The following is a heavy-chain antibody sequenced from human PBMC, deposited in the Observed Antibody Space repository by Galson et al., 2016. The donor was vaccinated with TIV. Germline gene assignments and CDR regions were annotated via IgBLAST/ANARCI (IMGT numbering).Heavy chain of an antibody. CDR3: AKVPSSGFSYYFGFDV. D-gene: IGHD3-22*01. J-gene: IGHJ6*02. CDR2: ISGGGGTT. V-gene: IGHV3-23*01. CDR1: GFTFSSYA. Sequence: LSCAASGFTFSSYAMTWVRQAPGKGLEWVSTISGGGGTTYYTDSVKGRFTISRDNSKSPLHLQINSLGPEDTAVYYCAKVPSSGFSYYFGFDVWGQGTTVTVSS.